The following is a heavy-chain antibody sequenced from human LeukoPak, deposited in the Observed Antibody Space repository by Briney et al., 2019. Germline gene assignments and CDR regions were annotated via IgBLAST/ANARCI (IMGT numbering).Heavy chain of an antibody. CDR1: GYTFTSYW. V-gene: IGHV5-51*01. J-gene: IGHJ4*02. CDR2: VYPGDSDT. D-gene: IGHD5-18*01. CDR3: ARLSTATRREFDY. Sequence: PGESLQISCKGSGYTFTSYWIAWVRQMPGKGLEWMGIVYPGDSDTRYSPSFQGQVTISADKSISTAYLQWSSLKASDTAMYYCARLSTATRREFDYWGQGALVTVSS.